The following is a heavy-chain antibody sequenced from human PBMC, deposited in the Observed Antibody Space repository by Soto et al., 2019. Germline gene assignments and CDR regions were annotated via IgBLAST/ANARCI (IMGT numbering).Heavy chain of an antibody. CDR2: IYWKSDI. J-gene: IGHJ4*02. D-gene: IGHD3-16*01. CDR1: GFTFDDNA. CDR3: AISQDRGGRTTFIY. V-gene: IGHV3-9*01. Sequence: PGGSLRLSCAVSGFTFDDNAMHWVRQAPEKGLEWVSGIYWKSDIGYADSVQGRFTISRDNAENSLYLQMNSLRAEDTALYYCAISQDRGGRTTFIYWGQGTQVTVSS.